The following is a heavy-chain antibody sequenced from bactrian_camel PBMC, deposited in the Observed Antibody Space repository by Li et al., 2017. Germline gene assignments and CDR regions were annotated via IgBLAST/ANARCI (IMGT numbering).Heavy chain of an antibody. D-gene: IGHD3*01. V-gene: IGHV3S55*01. CDR2: IDSYGNT. CDR3: AVDVWVMANARLGHRECKY. J-gene: IGHJ4*01. CDR1: KLTYSSNC. Sequence: QLVESGGGSVQTGGSLALSCVAAKLTYSSNCMGWFRQAPGKEREGVASIDSYGNTVYAESVKGRFTISKDSAENTLYLEMSSLKPEDTAMYYCAVDVWVMANARLGHRECKYWGRGTQVTVS.